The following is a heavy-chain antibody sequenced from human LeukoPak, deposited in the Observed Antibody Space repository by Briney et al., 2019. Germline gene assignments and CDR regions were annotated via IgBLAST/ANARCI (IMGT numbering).Heavy chain of an antibody. J-gene: IGHJ5*02. CDR1: GGSISDSSYY. CDR2: IYYSGSA. CDR3: ARRGGYYGSGRTYWFDP. D-gene: IGHD3-10*01. V-gene: IGHV4-39*01. Sequence: SSETLPLTCTVSGGSISDSSYYWGWIRQPPGKGLEWIGTIYYSGSAYYSPSLKSRVTMFVDTSKNQFSLKLSSVTAADTAVYYCARRGGYYGSGRTYWFDPWGLGTLVTVSS.